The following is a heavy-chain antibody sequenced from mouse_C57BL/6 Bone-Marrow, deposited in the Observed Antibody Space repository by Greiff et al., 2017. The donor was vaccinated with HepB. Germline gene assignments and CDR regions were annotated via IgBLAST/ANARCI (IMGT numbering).Heavy chain of an antibody. CDR1: GYSITSGYY. Sequence: EVKLEESGPGLVKPSQSLSLTCSVTGYSITSGYYWNWIRQFPGNKLEWMGYISYDGSNNYNPSLKNRISITRDTSKNQFFLKLNSVTTEDTATYYCASPYYYGSKDWYFDVWGTGTTVTVSS. CDR2: ISYDGSN. V-gene: IGHV3-6*01. J-gene: IGHJ1*03. CDR3: ASPYYYGSKDWYFDV. D-gene: IGHD1-1*01.